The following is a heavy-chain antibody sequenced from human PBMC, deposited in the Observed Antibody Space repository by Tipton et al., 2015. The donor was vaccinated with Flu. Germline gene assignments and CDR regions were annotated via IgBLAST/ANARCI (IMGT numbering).Heavy chain of an antibody. D-gene: IGHD4/OR15-4a*01. CDR3: ARGSMSVLEYYFDY. Sequence: TLSLTCAVSGYSISSGYYWGWIRQPPGKGLEWIGSIYHSGSTYYNPSLKSRVTISVDTSKNQFSLKLSSVTAADTAVYYCARGSMSVLEYYFDYWGQGTLVTVSS. J-gene: IGHJ4*02. CDR2: IYHSGST. V-gene: IGHV4-38-2*01. CDR1: GYSISSGYY.